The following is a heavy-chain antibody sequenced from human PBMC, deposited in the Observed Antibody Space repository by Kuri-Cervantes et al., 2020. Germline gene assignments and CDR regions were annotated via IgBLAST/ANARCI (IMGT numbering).Heavy chain of an antibody. V-gene: IGHV3-30*03. CDR3: ARGEGYQLLYRGPLDY. Sequence: GGSLRLSCAASGFTFSSYSMNWVRQAPGKGLEWVAVISYDGSNKYYADSVKGRFTISRDNSKNTLYLQMNSLRAEDTAVYYCARGEGYQLLYRGPLDYWGQGTLVTVSS. D-gene: IGHD2-2*02. CDR1: GFTFSSYS. CDR2: ISYDGSNK. J-gene: IGHJ4*02.